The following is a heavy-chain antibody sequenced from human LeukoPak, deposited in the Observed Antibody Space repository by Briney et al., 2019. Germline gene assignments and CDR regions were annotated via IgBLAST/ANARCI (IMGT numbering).Heavy chain of an antibody. D-gene: IGHD4-11*01. CDR2: VSPYNGNT. Sequence: ASVKVSCKTSGYTFTSYGIIWVRQAPGQGLEWTGWVSPYNGNTNYAQKLQGRVTMTTDTSTRTAYMELRSLRSDDTAVYSCAREITTGNFDYWGQGTLVTVSS. V-gene: IGHV1-18*01. J-gene: IGHJ4*02. CDR3: AREITTGNFDY. CDR1: GYTFTSYG.